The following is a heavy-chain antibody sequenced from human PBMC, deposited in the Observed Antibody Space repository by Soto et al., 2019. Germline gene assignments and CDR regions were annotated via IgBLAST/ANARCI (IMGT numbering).Heavy chain of an antibody. J-gene: IGHJ4*02. CDR1: GGSFSDFY. D-gene: IGHD1-1*01. CDR3: ARGTSTGTMSY. V-gene: IGHV4-34*01. CDR2: STHSGRT. Sequence: QVQLQQWGAGLLKPSETLSLTCAVYGGSFSDFYWSWIRQPPGKGLEWIGESTHSGRTNYNPSLKSRVTISVDTSKNQFSLKLSSVTAADTAMYYCARGTSTGTMSYWGQGSLVTASS.